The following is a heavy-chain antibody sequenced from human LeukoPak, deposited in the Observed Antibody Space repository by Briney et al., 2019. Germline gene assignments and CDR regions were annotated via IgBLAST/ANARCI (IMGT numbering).Heavy chain of an antibody. CDR2: ISAHNGNT. D-gene: IGHD1-26*01. V-gene: IGHV1-18*01. CDR1: GYTFTSYG. Sequence: ASVKVSCKASGYTFTSYGISWVRQAPGQGLEWMGWISAHNGNTNYAQKLQGRVTMTTDTSTSTAYMELRSLRSEDTAVYYCARDRISGSSAVYYGMDVWGQGTTVTVSS. CDR3: ARDRISGSSAVYYGMDV. J-gene: IGHJ6*02.